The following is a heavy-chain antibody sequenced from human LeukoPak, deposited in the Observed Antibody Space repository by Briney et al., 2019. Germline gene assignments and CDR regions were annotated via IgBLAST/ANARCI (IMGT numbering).Heavy chain of an antibody. CDR2: ISGSGGST. CDR3: AKGGTGSYSIYYFAY. J-gene: IGHJ4*02. Sequence: PGGSLRLSCAASGFTFSRYAMSWVRQAPGKGLEWVSVISGSGGSTNYADSVKGRFTISRDNSKNTLYLQMTSLRGEDTAVYYCAKGGTGSYSIYYFAYWGQGTLVTVSS. V-gene: IGHV3-23*01. CDR1: GFTFSRYA. D-gene: IGHD3-10*01.